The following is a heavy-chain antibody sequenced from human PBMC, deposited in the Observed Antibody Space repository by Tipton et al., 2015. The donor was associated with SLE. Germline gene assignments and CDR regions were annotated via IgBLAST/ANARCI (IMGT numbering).Heavy chain of an antibody. CDR3: ARQRLRLLSPLDA. CDR2: IYYRGST. D-gene: IGHD3-10*01. J-gene: IGHJ6*02. Sequence: TLSLTCTVSGDSISSSSYYWGWIRQPPGRGLEWIGSIYYRGSTYYNPSLKSRVTISLDTSKNQFSLKLRSVTAADTAVYFCARQRLRLLSPLDAWGQGTTVIVSS. CDR1: GDSISSSSYY. V-gene: IGHV4-39*01.